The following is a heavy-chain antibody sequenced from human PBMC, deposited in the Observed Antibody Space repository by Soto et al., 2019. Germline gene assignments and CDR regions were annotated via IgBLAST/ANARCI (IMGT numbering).Heavy chain of an antibody. CDR3: ARGSSSYYYMDV. Sequence: SETLSLTCTVSGGSISSGGYYWSWIRQHPGKGLEWIGYIYYSGSTYYNPSLKSRVTISADTSKNQFSLKLSSVTAADTAVYYCARGSSSYYYMDVWGKGTTVTVSS. CDR2: IYYSGST. J-gene: IGHJ6*03. CDR1: GGSISSGGYY. V-gene: IGHV4-31*03.